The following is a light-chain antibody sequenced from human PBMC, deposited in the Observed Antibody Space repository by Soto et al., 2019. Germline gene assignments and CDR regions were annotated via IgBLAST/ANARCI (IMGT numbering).Light chain of an antibody. V-gene: IGKV3-20*01. CDR3: QQYGSSPVT. CDR1: QSVSSSY. J-gene: IGKJ4*01. CDR2: GAS. Sequence: EIVLTQSPGTLSLSPGERATLSCRASQSVSSSYLAWYQQKPGQAPRLLIYGASSRATGIPDSFSGSWSGTAFSLSSSTPAPEDSAVYYCQQYGSSPVTFGGGTKVEIK.